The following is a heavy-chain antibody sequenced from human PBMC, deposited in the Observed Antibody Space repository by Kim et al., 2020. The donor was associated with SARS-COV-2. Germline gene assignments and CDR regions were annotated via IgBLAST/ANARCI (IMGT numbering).Heavy chain of an antibody. CDR1: GGSISSGDYY. CDR3: ARVPNRLWFGGGLFDP. Sequence: SETLSLTCTVSGGSISSGDYYWSWIRQPPGKGLEWIGYIYYSGSTYYNPSLKSRVTISVDTSKNQFSLKLSSVTAADTAVYYCARVPNRLWFGGGLFDPWGQGTLVTVSS. D-gene: IGHD3-10*01. V-gene: IGHV4-30-4*01. CDR2: IYYSGST. J-gene: IGHJ5*02.